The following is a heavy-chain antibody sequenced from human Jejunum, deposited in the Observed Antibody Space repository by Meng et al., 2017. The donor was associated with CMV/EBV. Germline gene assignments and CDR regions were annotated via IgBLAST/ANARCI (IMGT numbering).Heavy chain of an antibody. CDR2: IRASTSAI. V-gene: IGHV3-48*03. CDR3: VRGGSSGTLKYFDY. D-gene: IGHD3-3*01. Sequence: SGFTFSSYEMNWVRQIPGKGLEWLSYIRASTSAIYYAASVKGRFTISRDNVKNSLFLLMESLRADDTAIYYCVRGGSSGTLKYFDYWGQGALVTVSS. CDR1: GFTFSSYE. J-gene: IGHJ4*02.